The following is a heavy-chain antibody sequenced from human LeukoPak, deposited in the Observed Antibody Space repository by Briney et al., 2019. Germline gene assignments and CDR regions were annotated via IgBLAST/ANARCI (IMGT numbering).Heavy chain of an antibody. V-gene: IGHV3-30*03. CDR1: GFTFRNYG. D-gene: IGHD2-15*01. J-gene: IGHJ5*02. CDR2: ISYDGSNK. Sequence: PGRSLRLSCAASGFTFRNYGMHWVRQAPGKGLEWVAVISYDGSNKYYADSVKGRFTISRDNSKNTLYLQMNSLRAEDTAVYYCSGPKDIPWGQGTLVTVSS. CDR3: SGPKDIP.